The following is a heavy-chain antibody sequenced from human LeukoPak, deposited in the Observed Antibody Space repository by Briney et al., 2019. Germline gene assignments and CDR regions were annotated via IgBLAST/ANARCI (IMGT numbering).Heavy chain of an antibody. CDR2: INHSGYI. J-gene: IGHJ3*02. D-gene: IGHD3-10*01. Sequence: SETLSLTCAVYGGSFSDYYWSWIRQSPEKGLEWIGEINHSGYINYNPSLKSRVTMSVDTSKNQFSLKLSSVTASDTAVYYCARRFAPSRNDAFDIWGQGTMVTVSS. V-gene: IGHV4-34*01. CDR3: ARRFAPSRNDAFDI. CDR1: GGSFSDYY.